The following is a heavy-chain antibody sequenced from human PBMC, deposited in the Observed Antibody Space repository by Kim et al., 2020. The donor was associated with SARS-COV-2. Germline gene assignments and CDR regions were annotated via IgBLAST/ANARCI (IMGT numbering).Heavy chain of an antibody. CDR2: IRSEANSYAT. CDR3: TRGPPYSESYWDAFDI. Sequence: GGSLRLSCAASGFTFSDSAMHWVRQASGKGLEWVGRIRSEANSYATVYAASGKVRFTSSRDDSKNTAYLQMNSLKTEDTAVYYCTRGPPYSESYWDAFDIWGQGTKVTVSS. J-gene: IGHJ3*02. D-gene: IGHD1-26*01. CDR1: GFTFSDSA. V-gene: IGHV3-73*01.